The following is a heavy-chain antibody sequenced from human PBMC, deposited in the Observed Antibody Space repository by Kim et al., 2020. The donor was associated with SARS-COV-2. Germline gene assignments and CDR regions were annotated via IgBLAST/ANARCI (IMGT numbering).Heavy chain of an antibody. CDR3: ARGEEDWFDP. J-gene: IGHJ5*02. V-gene: IGHV4-31*02. CDR2: T. Sequence: TYYTPSLKSRVTISVDTSKNQFSLKLSSVTAADTAVYYCARGEEDWFDPWGQGTLVTVSS. D-gene: IGHD1-26*01.